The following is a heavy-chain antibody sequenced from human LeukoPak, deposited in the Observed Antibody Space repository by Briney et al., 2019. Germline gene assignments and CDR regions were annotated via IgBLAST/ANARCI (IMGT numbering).Heavy chain of an antibody. Sequence: GGSLRLSCAASGFTFSNFGMHWVRQAPGKGLEWVSYISSGGSTIYYADSVKGRFTISRDNAKKSLYLQMNSLRAEDTAVYFCARRYYDSSGYWVTVAFDYWGQGTLVTVSS. CDR1: GFTFSNFG. CDR3: ARRYYDSSGYWVTVAFDY. D-gene: IGHD3-22*01. J-gene: IGHJ4*02. V-gene: IGHV3-48*04. CDR2: ISSGGSTI.